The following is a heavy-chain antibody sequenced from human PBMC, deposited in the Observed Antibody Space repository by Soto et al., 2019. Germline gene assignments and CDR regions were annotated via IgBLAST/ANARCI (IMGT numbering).Heavy chain of an antibody. J-gene: IGHJ6*02. CDR2: TYYMSKWYN. Sequence: SQTLSLTCVISGDSVSSNSVTWTWIRQSPSRGLEWLGRTYYMSKWYNDYALSVKGRITINPDTSKNQFSLQLNSVTPEDTAVYYCAIDSGYYTGRVYYGLDVWGQGTTVTVSS. V-gene: IGHV6-1*01. D-gene: IGHD2-8*02. CDR3: AIDSGYYTGRVYYGLDV. CDR1: GDSVSSNSVT.